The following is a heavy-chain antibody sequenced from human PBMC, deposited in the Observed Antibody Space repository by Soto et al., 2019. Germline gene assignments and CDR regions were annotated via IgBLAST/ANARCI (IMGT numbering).Heavy chain of an antibody. D-gene: IGHD4-4*01. CDR2: IWYDGSNK. Sequence: QVQLVESGGGVVQPGRSLRLSCAASGFTFSSYGMHWVRQAPGKGLEWVAVIWYDGSNKYYADSVKGRFTISRDNSKNTLYLQRNSLRAEDTAVYYWAMYYSNYLWYFDYWGQGTLVTLSS. CDR1: GFTFSSYG. J-gene: IGHJ4*02. V-gene: IGHV3-33*01. CDR3: AMYYSNYLWYFDY.